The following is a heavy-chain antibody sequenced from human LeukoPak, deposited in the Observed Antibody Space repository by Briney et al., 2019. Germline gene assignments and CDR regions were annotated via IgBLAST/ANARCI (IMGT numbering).Heavy chain of an antibody. CDR2: IWYDGSNK. CDR3: ARDEDGTGFDY. V-gene: IGHV3-33*01. J-gene: IGHJ4*02. D-gene: IGHD1-1*01. Sequence: PGGSLRLSCAASGFAFSSYGMHWVRQAPGKGLEWVAVIWYDGSNKYYADSVKGRFTISRDNSKNTLYLQMNSLRAEDTAVYYCARDEDGTGFDYWGQGTLVTVSS. CDR1: GFAFSSYG.